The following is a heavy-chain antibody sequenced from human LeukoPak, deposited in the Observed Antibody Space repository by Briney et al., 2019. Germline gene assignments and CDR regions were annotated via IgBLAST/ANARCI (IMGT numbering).Heavy chain of an antibody. D-gene: IGHD2-2*01. V-gene: IGHV1-2*02. CDR1: GYTFTGYY. CDR3: AKDRPYISSWYGCSTP. J-gene: IGHJ5*02. Sequence: VASVKVSCKASGYTFTGYYMHWVRQAPGQGLEWMGWINPNSGGTNYAQKFQGRVTMTRDTSISTAYMELSRLRSDDTAVYYCAKDRPYISSWYGCSTPWGQGTLVTVSS. CDR2: INPNSGGT.